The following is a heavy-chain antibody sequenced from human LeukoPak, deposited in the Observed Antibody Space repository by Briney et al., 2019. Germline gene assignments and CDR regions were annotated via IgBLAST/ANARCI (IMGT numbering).Heavy chain of an antibody. CDR1: GFTFTSSA. J-gene: IGHJ4*02. CDR2: IVVGSGNT. V-gene: IGHV1-58*01. D-gene: IGHD3-22*01. CDR3: AADPSEYYYDSSGYSTGGY. Sequence: SVKVSCKASGFTFTSSAVQWVRQARGQRLEWIGWIVVGSGNTNYAQKFQERVTITRDMSTSTAYVELSSLRSEDTAVYYCAADPSEYYYDSSGYSTGGYWGRGTLVTVSS.